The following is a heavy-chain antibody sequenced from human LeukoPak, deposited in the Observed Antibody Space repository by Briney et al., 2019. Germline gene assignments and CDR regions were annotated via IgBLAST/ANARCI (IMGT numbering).Heavy chain of an antibody. CDR3: AREEGCDSSGYQAQY. Sequence: ASVKVSCKASGYTFTGYYMHWVRQAPGQGLGWMGWINPNSGGTNYAQKFQGRVTMTRDTSISTAYMELSRLRSDDTAVYYCAREEGCDSSGYQAQYWGQGTLVTVSS. CDR2: INPNSGGT. J-gene: IGHJ4*02. V-gene: IGHV1-2*02. CDR1: GYTFTGYY. D-gene: IGHD3-22*01.